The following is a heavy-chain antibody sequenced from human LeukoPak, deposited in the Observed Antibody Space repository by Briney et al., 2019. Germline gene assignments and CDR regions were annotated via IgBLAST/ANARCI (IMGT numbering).Heavy chain of an antibody. D-gene: IGHD4-23*01. V-gene: IGHV3-48*02. CDR2: ISSSSTI. J-gene: IGHJ4*02. CDR1: XXTFSXYS. CDR3: ARGGTSSSLAY. Sequence: GGSLRXXXXXXXXTFSXYSINWVRQAPGKGLEWVSYISSSSTISYADSVKGRFTISRDNANNSLYLQMNSLRDEDTAVYYCARGGTSSSLAYWGQGTLVTVSS.